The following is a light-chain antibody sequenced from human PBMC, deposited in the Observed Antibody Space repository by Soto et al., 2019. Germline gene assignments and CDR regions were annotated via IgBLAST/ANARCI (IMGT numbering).Light chain of an antibody. CDR1: QSVSKS. CDR3: QQYNSWPPIT. Sequence: EIVMTQSPATLSVSPGERATLSCRASQSVSKSLAWYQQKPGQAPRLLIFGASTRATGIPARFSGSGSETEFTLTISSLQSEDFAVYYCQQYNSWPPITFGQGTRLE. V-gene: IGKV3-15*01. CDR2: GAS. J-gene: IGKJ5*01.